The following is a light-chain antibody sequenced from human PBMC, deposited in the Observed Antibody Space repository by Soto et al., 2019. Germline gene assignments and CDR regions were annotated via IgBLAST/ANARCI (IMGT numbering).Light chain of an antibody. J-gene: IGKJ3*01. V-gene: IGKV3-20*01. CDR1: QSVTNNF. CDR3: QQYGTPLFT. Sequence: IVLTQSPGTLSLSPGERATLSCGASQSVTNNFLAWYQQNPGQAPRLLIYGASSRATGVPDRFSGSGSGTDFTLTISRLEPGDFAVYYCQQYGTPLFTFGPGTKVDI. CDR2: GAS.